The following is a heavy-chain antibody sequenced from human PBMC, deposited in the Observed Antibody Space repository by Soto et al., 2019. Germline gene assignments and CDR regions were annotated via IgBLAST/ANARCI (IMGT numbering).Heavy chain of an antibody. V-gene: IGHV3-9*01. CDR2: ITWNSGHI. Sequence: QPGGSLRLSCVASGFNFDDSAMNWVRQVPGKGLEWVSGITWNSGHILYADSVKGRFTTSRDNAKKSLYLELNSLRPEDTALYYCAKGRSSMIVVVMDYWGQGTPVTVSS. J-gene: IGHJ4*02. CDR1: GFNFDDSA. CDR3: AKGRSSMIVVVMDY. D-gene: IGHD3-22*01.